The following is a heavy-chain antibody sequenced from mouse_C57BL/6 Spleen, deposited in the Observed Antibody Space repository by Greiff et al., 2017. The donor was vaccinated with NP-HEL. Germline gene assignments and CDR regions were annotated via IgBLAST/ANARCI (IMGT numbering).Heavy chain of an antibody. CDR1: GYSITSGYY. D-gene: IGHD2-2*01. CDR3: AREGTMVTTWAMDY. CDR2: ISYDGSN. J-gene: IGHJ4*01. Sequence: EVQLVESGPGLVKPSQSLSLTCSVAGYSITSGYYWNWIRQFPGNKLEWMGYISYDGSNNYNPSLKNRISITRDTSKNQFFLKLNSVTTEDTATYYCAREGTMVTTWAMDYWGQGTSVTVSS. V-gene: IGHV3-6*01.